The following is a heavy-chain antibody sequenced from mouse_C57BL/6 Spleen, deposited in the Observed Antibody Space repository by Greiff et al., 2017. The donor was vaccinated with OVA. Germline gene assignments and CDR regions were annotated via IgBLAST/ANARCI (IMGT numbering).Heavy chain of an antibody. CDR3: ARRRAYYGNYVDWYFDV. CDR2: INPNNGGT. CDR1: GYTFTDYN. J-gene: IGHJ1*03. V-gene: IGHV1-22*01. Sequence: EVQLQQSGPELVKPGASVKMSCKASGYTFTDYNMHWVKQSHGKSLEWIGYINPNNGGTSYNQKFKGKATLTVNKSSSTAYMELRSLTSEDSAVYYCARRRAYYGNYVDWYFDVWGTGTTVTVSS. D-gene: IGHD2-10*01.